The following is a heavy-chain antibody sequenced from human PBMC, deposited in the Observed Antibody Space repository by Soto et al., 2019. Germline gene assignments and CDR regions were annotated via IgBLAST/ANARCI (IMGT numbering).Heavy chain of an antibody. Sequence: QVQLVESGGGVVQPGRSLRLSCAASGFTFSSYGMHWVRQAPGKGLEWVAVISYDGSNKYYADSVKGRFTISRDNSKNTLYLQMNSLRAEDTAVYYCAKDLGSGWYLNWFDPWGQGTLVTVSS. CDR3: AKDLGSGWYLNWFDP. CDR2: ISYDGSNK. D-gene: IGHD6-19*01. CDR1: GFTFSSYG. V-gene: IGHV3-30*18. J-gene: IGHJ5*02.